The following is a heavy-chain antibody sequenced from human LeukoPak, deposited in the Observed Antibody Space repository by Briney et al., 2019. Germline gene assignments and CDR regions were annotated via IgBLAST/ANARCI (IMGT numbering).Heavy chain of an antibody. J-gene: IGHJ4*02. CDR1: GFTFSSYW. CDR3: ARMVAAAGQDFDH. D-gene: IGHD6-13*01. CDR2: INSDGSST. Sequence: PGGSLRLSCAASGFTFSSYWMHWVRQGPGKGLVWVSRINSDGSSTRYADSVKGRFTISRDNAKNTLYLQMKSLRAEDTAVYYCARMVAAAGQDFDHWGQGTLVTVSS. V-gene: IGHV3-74*01.